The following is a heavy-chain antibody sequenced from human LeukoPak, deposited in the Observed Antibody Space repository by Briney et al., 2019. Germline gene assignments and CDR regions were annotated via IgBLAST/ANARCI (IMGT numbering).Heavy chain of an antibody. Sequence: GGSLRLSCAASGFKSDDYAMHWVRQAPGKGLEWVSGISWNSGSIGYADSVKGRFTISRDSAKNSLYLQMNSLRAEDTAIYYCARDLSEKYCIDYWGQGTLVTVSS. CDR2: ISWNSGSI. CDR1: GFKSDDYA. D-gene: IGHD2-8*02. CDR3: ARDLSEKYCIDY. J-gene: IGHJ4*02. V-gene: IGHV3-9*02.